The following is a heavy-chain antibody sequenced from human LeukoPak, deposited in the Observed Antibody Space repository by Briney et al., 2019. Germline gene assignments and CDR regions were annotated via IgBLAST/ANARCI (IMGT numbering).Heavy chain of an antibody. V-gene: IGHV3-53*01. CDR2: IYSGGSGGRT. D-gene: IGHD1-26*01. CDR1: GFTVSSNY. CDR3: ARDSGSYYDAFDI. Sequence: GSLRLSCAASGFTVSSNYMSWVCQAPGKGLEWVSVIYSGGSGGRTYYADSVKGRFTISRDNSKNTLYLQMNSLRAEDTAVYYCARDSGSYYDAFDIWGQGTMVTVSS. J-gene: IGHJ3*02.